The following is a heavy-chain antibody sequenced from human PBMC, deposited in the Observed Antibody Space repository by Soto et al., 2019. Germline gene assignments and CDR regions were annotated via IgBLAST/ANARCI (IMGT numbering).Heavy chain of an antibody. CDR2: FHYSENT. V-gene: IGHV4-39*01. CDR1: GGSISSGPYS. Sequence: QLQLQESGPGLVKPSETLSLTCTVSGGSISSGPYSWGWIRQPPGEGLEWIGTFHYSENTYYNPSLESRVTISVDTSKNLFSLKVTSVTVADTAIYYCARLGGYCSTTSCYGFYGMDVWGQGTTVIVSS. J-gene: IGHJ6*02. CDR3: ARLGGYCSTTSCYGFYGMDV. D-gene: IGHD2-2*01.